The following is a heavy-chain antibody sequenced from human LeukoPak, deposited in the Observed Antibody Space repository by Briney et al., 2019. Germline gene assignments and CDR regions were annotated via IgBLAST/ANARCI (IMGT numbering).Heavy chain of an antibody. CDR1: GGSISSGGYY. D-gene: IGHD3-16*01. J-gene: IGHJ4*02. CDR2: IYYSGST. Sequence: SETLSLTCTVSGGSISSGGYYWSWIRQPPGKGLEWIGYIYYSGSTNYNPSLKSRVTISVDTSKNQFSLKLSSVTAADTAVYYCAREATFGVTTEWGQGTLVTVSS. CDR3: AREATFGVTTE. V-gene: IGHV4-61*08.